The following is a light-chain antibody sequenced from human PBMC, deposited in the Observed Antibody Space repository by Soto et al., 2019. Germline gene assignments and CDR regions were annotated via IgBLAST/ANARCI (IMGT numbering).Light chain of an antibody. Sequence: DIQMTQSPSSLSASVGDRVTITCRARQSISSCLEWYQQRPGKAPKLLIYTASTLQTVVPSRFSGSGSWTDFTLTISSLHPEDFAHYYCQKSYNGPFTFGPGTKVDI. V-gene: IGKV1-39*01. CDR1: QSISSC. CDR2: TAS. CDR3: QKSYNGPFT. J-gene: IGKJ3*01.